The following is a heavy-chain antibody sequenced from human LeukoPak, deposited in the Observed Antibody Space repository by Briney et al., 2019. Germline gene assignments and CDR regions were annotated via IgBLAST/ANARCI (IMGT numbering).Heavy chain of an antibody. V-gene: IGHV3-30-3*01. CDR3: ARSFIGYSSSFAY. CDR2: ISYDGSNK. J-gene: IGHJ4*02. Sequence: GGSLRLSCAASGFTFRNYWMSWVRQAPGKGLEWVAVISYDGSNKYYADSVKGRFTISRDNSKNTLYLQMNSLRAEDTAVYYCARSFIGYSSSFAYWGQGTLVTVSS. CDR1: GFTFRNYW. D-gene: IGHD6-13*01.